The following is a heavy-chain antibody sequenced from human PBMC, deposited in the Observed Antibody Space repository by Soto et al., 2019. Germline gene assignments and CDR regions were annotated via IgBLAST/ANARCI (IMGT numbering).Heavy chain of an antibody. J-gene: IGHJ6*02. CDR1: GFTFSSYE. D-gene: IGHD2-8*01. CDR3: ARKVLNGMDV. CDR2: ISSSGSTI. Sequence: PGGSLRLSCAASGFTFSSYEMNWVRQAPGKGLEWVSYISSSGSTIYYADSVKGRFTISRDNAKNSLYLQMNSLRAEDTAVYYRARKVLNGMDVWGQGTTVTVSS. V-gene: IGHV3-48*03.